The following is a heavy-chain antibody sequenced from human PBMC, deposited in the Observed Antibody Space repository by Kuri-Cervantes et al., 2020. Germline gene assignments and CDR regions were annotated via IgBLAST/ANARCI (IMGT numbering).Heavy chain of an antibody. J-gene: IGHJ1*01. CDR2: ISYDGSNK. CDR1: GFTFSSYA. V-gene: IGHV3-30-3*01. CDR3: AKDHLVAGLYFQH. Sequence: GESLKISCAASGFTFSSYAMHWVRQAPGKGLEWVAVISYDGSNKYYADSVKGRFIISRDNAKNSLYLQLNSLRAEDTAVYYCAKDHLVAGLYFQHWGQGTLVTVSS. D-gene: IGHD6-19*01.